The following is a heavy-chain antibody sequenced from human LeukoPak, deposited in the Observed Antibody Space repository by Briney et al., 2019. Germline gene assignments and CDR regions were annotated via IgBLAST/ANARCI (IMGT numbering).Heavy chain of an antibody. CDR1: GFTFSSYW. J-gene: IGHJ4*02. V-gene: IGHV3-7*01. Sequence: GGSLRLSCAASGFTFSSYWMSWVRQAPGKGLEWVANIKQDGSEKYYVDSVKGRFTISRDNVKNSLYLQMNSLRAEDTAVYYCAREPQAFSDSYGYHGYWGQGTLVTVSS. D-gene: IGHD5-18*01. CDR2: IKQDGSEK. CDR3: AREPQAFSDSYGYHGY.